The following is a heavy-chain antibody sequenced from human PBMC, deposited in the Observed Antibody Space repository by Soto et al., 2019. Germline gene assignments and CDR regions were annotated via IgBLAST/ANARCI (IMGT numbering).Heavy chain of an antibody. D-gene: IGHD1-26*01. J-gene: IGHJ4*02. CDR2: IYYSGST. CDR1: GGSISSSSYY. CDR3: ARQAIIVGATPLDY. V-gene: IGHV4-39*01. Sequence: SETLSLTCTVSGGSISSSSYYWGWIRQPPGKGLEWIGSIYYSGSTYYNPSLKSRVTISVDTSKNQFSLKLSSVTAADTAVYYCARQAIIVGATPLDYWGQGTLVTVSS.